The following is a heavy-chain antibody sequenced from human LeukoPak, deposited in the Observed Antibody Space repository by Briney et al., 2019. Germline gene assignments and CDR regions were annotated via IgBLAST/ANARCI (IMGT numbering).Heavy chain of an antibody. D-gene: IGHD4-17*01. CDR2: ISRRSSFI. J-gene: IGHJ4*02. Sequence: GGSLRLSCAASGFTFSSYEMNWVRQAPGKGLEWVSSISRRSSFIYYADSVKGRFTISRDNAKNSLYLQMNSLRAEDTAVYHCARGGLGDYWGIDYWGQGTLVTVSS. CDR3: ARGGLGDYWGIDY. CDR1: GFTFSSYE. V-gene: IGHV3-21*01.